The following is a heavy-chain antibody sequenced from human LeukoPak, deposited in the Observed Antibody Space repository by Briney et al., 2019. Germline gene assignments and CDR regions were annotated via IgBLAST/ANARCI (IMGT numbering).Heavy chain of an antibody. J-gene: IGHJ4*02. V-gene: IGHV1-3*01. CDR1: GYTFTSYA. CDR3: ARADIVVVPAPGDY. CDR2: INAGNGNT. Sequence: ASVSVSCKASGYTFTSYAMHWVRQAPGQRREWMGWINAGNGNTKYSQKFQGRVTITRDRSASTAYMELSSLRSEDTAVYYCARADIVVVPAPGDYWGQGTLVTVSS. D-gene: IGHD2-2*01.